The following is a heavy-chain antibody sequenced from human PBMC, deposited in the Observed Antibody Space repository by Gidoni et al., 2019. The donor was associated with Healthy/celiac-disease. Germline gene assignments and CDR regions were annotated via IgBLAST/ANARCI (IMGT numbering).Heavy chain of an antibody. D-gene: IGHD5-18*01. J-gene: IGHJ4*02. Sequence: QVQLQQWGAGLLKPSETLSLTCAVYGGSFRGYYWSWIRQPPGKGLEWIGEINHSGSTNYNPSLKSRVTISVDTSKNQFSLKLSSVTAADTAVYYCARGSKQLLVYWGQGTLVTVSS. CDR1: GGSFRGYY. CDR3: ARGSKQLLVY. V-gene: IGHV4-34*01. CDR2: INHSGST.